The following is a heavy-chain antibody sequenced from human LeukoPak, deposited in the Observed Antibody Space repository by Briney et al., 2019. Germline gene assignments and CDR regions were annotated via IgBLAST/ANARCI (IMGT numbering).Heavy chain of an antibody. J-gene: IGHJ5*02. Sequence: GGSLRLSCAASGFAFSSYAMSWVRQAPGKGLEWVSAISGSGGSTYYADSVKGRFTISRDNSKNTLYLQMNSLRAEDTAVYYCARDPPITIFGVVRENWFDPWGQGTLVTVSS. V-gene: IGHV3-23*01. CDR1: GFAFSSYA. CDR3: ARDPPITIFGVVRENWFDP. D-gene: IGHD3-3*01. CDR2: ISGSGGST.